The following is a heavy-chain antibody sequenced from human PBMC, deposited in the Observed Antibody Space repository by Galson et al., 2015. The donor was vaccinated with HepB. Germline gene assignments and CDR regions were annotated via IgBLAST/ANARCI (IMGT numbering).Heavy chain of an antibody. CDR2: IDLSDSYS. D-gene: IGHD2-21*02. V-gene: IGHV5-10-1*01. CDR3: AHHCGSDCTGPHYYYAMDV. Sequence: QSGAEVKKPGESLRISCEASGYTFSSQYITWVRQMPGKGLEWVGKIDLSDSYSNYSPSFQGHVAISVDKSTRTAYLQWTSLRASDTAIYYCAHHCGSDCTGPHYYYAMDVWGQGTTVTVS. CDR1: GYTFSSQY. J-gene: IGHJ6*02.